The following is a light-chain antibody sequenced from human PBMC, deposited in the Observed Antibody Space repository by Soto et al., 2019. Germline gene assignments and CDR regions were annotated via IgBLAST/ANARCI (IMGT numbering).Light chain of an antibody. CDR3: QQYNTWLWT. V-gene: IGKV3-15*01. J-gene: IGKJ1*01. CDR2: GAS. CDR1: QSINAH. Sequence: EVVMTQSPATLSVSPGERVTLSCRASQSINAHLAWYQQKPGQAPRLLIHGASTRATGIPALFSGSGFGTEFLLTISSLQSEDFAVYDCQQYNTWLWTFGQGTKVEIQ.